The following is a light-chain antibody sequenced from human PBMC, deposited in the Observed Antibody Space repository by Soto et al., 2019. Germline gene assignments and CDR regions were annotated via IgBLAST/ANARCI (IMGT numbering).Light chain of an antibody. J-gene: IGLJ2*01. CDR2: EVT. CDR3: SSYTRSTTLVV. Sequence: QSALTQPPSASGSPGQTVTISCTGTSSDVGGYDYVSWYQQHPGEAPKLIIYEVTKRPSGVPDRFSGSKSGNTASLTVSGLQAEDEADYYCSSYTRSTTLVVFGGGTQLTVL. V-gene: IGLV2-8*01. CDR1: SSDVGGYDY.